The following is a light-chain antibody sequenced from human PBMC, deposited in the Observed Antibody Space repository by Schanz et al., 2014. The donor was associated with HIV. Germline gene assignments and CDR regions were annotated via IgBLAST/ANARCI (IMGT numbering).Light chain of an antibody. CDR2: GAS. CDR3: QQYGSSPWT. V-gene: IGKV3-20*01. Sequence: EIVLTQSPGTLSLSPGERATLSCRASQSVSSSYLAWYQPKPGQAPRFLIYGASSRATGIPDRFSGSGSGTDFTLTISRLEPEDFAVYYCQQYGSSPWTFGQGTKVEIK. CDR1: QSVSSSY. J-gene: IGKJ1*01.